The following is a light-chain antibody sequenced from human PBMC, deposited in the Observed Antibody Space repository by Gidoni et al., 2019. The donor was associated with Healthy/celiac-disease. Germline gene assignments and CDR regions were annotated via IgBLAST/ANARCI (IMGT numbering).Light chain of an antibody. J-gene: IGLJ2*01. CDR1: KLGDKY. Sequence: SYELTQPPSVSVSPGQTASITCSGDKLGDKYACWYQQKPGQSPVLVIYQDSKRPSGIPERVSGSNSGNTANLTISGTQAMDEADYYCQAWDRSTAVVFGGGTKLTVL. CDR3: QAWDRSTAVV. V-gene: IGLV3-1*01. CDR2: QDS.